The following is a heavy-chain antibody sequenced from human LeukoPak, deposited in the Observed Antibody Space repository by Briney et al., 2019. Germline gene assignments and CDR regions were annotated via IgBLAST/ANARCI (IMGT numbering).Heavy chain of an antibody. V-gene: IGHV3-30*18. CDR3: AKDRLGALYYYDSSGYYRLDY. Sequence: GGSLRLSCAASGFXFSSYGIHWVRQAPGKGLEWVAVISYDGSNKYYADSVKGRFTISRDNSKDTLYLQMNSLRAEDTAVYYCAKDRLGALYYYDSSGYYRLDYWGQGTLVTVSS. CDR1: GFXFSSYG. J-gene: IGHJ4*02. D-gene: IGHD3-22*01. CDR2: ISYDGSNK.